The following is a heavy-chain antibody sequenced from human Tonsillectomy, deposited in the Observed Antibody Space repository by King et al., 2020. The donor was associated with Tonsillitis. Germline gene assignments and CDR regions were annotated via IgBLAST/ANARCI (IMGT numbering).Heavy chain of an antibody. CDR3: APAVVAATPEAFDY. D-gene: IGHD2-15*01. V-gene: IGHV4-61*01. CDR2: IYYSGIT. J-gene: IGHJ4*02. CDR1: GDSVSSASYY. Sequence: VQLQESGPGLVKPSETLSLTCTVSGDSVSSASYYWSWIRQPPGKGLEWIGYIYYSGITNYNPSLKSRVTISKDTSKNQFSLRLSSVTAAHTAVYYCAPAVVAATPEAFDYWGQGTLVTVSS.